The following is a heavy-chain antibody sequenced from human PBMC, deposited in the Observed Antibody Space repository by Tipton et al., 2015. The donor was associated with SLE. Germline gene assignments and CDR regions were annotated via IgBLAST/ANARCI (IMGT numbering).Heavy chain of an antibody. CDR1: GGPIRNSPYY. J-gene: IGHJ4*02. Sequence: LRLSCHVAGGPIRNSPYYWAWIRQTRGKRLEWIGSVFDTGYTAYNPSLEGRMSISVDTSNNEFSLKLSSVTAADTAVYSCARCASSAYWGQGALVTVSS. D-gene: IGHD6-6*01. CDR2: VFDTGYT. V-gene: IGHV4-39*07. CDR3: ARCASSAY.